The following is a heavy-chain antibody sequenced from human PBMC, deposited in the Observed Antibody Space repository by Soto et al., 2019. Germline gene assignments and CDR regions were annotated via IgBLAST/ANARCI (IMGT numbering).Heavy chain of an antibody. Sequence: GGSLRLSCAASGFTFSSYAMSWVRQAPGKGLEWVSAISGSGGSTYYADSVKGRFTISRDNSKNTLYLQMNSLRAEDKAVYYCAKGGEYSSSWYWFDPWGQGTLVTVSS. V-gene: IGHV3-23*01. D-gene: IGHD6-13*01. CDR2: ISGSGGST. CDR1: GFTFSSYA. CDR3: AKGGEYSSSWYWFDP. J-gene: IGHJ5*02.